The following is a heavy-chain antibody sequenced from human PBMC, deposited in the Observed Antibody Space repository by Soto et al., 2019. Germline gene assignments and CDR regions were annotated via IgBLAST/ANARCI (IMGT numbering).Heavy chain of an antibody. D-gene: IGHD4-17*01. V-gene: IGHV3-30*18. CDR1: GFTFSSYG. J-gene: IGHJ4*02. CDR3: AKDLACYCDYDACDY. Sequence: QVQLVESGGGVVQPGRSLRLSCAASGFTFSSYGMHWVRQAPGKGLEWVAVISYDGSNKYYADSVKGRFTISRDNSKNTLDLQMHSLRADDTAVYYCAKDLACYCDYDACDYWGQGTLVTVSS. CDR2: ISYDGSNK.